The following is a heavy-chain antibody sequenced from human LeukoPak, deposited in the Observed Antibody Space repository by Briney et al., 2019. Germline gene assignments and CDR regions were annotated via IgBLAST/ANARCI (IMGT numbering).Heavy chain of an antibody. Sequence: ASVKVSCKASGYTFTSYGISWVRQAPGQGLEWMGWISAYNGNTNCAQKLQGRVTMTEDTSTDTAYMELSSLRSEDTAVYYCATWFGELPRAFDIWGQGTMVTVSS. J-gene: IGHJ3*02. V-gene: IGHV1-18*01. CDR2: ISAYNGNT. CDR3: ATWFGELPRAFDI. CDR1: GYTFTSYG. D-gene: IGHD3-10*01.